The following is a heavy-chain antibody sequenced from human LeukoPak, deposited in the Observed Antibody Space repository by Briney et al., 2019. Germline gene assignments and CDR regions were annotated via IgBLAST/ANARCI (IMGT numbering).Heavy chain of an antibody. V-gene: IGHV1-58*01. CDR2: IVVGSGKT. CDR1: GSTFTSSA. Sequence: SVKVSCKASGSTFTSSAVQRVRQARGQRLEWKGWIVVGSGKTNYAQKFQERVTITRDMSTSTAYMELSSLRSEDTAVYYCAADPWSSTICPWGQGTLVTVSS. CDR3: AADPWSSTICP. J-gene: IGHJ5*02. D-gene: IGHD2-2*01.